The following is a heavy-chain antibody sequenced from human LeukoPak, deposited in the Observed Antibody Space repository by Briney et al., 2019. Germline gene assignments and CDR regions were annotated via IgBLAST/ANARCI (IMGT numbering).Heavy chain of an antibody. Sequence: GASVKVSCKASGYTFTSYGISWVRQAPGQGLEWMGWISAYNGNTNYAQKLQDRVTMTTDTSTSTTYMELRSLRSDDTAVYYCATTTYYYHSSGPNYYYYGMDVWGQGTTVTVSS. D-gene: IGHD3-22*01. CDR2: ISAYNGNT. J-gene: IGHJ6*02. CDR1: GYTFTSYG. CDR3: ATTTYYYHSSGPNYYYYGMDV. V-gene: IGHV1-18*01.